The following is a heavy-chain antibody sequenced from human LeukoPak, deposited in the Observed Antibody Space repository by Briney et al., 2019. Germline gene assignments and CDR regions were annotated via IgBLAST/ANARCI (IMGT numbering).Heavy chain of an antibody. D-gene: IGHD5-18*01. CDR2: INHRGGT. J-gene: IGHJ4*02. Sequence: SETLSLTCAVYDGSFNVYYWTWIRQSPAKGLEWIGEINHRGGTMYNPSLKSRVTMSVDTSKSQFSLKLTSVTAADTAVYYCTRRAYTYDSYFFDHWGLGTLVTVSS. CDR3: TRRAYTYDSYFFDH. CDR1: DGSFNVYY. V-gene: IGHV4-34*01.